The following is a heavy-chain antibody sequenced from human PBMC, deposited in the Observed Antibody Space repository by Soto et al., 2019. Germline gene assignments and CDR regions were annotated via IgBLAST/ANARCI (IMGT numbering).Heavy chain of an antibody. J-gene: IGHJ4*02. CDR1: GFTFSSRG. V-gene: IGHV3-33*01. D-gene: IGHD3-10*02. CDR2: IWFDGSTK. Sequence: QVQLVESGGGVVQPGKSLRLSCAASGFTFSSRGMHWVRQAPGKGLEWVAVIWFDGSTKNYADSVKGRFTISRDNSNNTLYLQMNNLRADDTAVYYCAREHMFGELTTVYWGQGTLVTVSS. CDR3: AREHMFGELTTVY.